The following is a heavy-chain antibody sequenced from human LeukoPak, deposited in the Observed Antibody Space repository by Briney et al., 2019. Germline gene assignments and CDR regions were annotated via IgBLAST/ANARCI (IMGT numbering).Heavy chain of an antibody. V-gene: IGHV1-18*01. CDR1: GYTFTSYG. CDR2: ISAYNGNT. D-gene: IGHD3-22*01. J-gene: IGHJ4*02. Sequence: VASVKVSCKASGYTFTSYGMSWVRQAPGQGLEWMGWISAYNGNTNYAQKFQGRVTMTTDTSASTAYMELRRLRSDDTAVYYCARVDSEDSSGYYYTTEGGYFDYWGQGTLVTVSS. CDR3: ARVDSEDSSGYYYTTEGGYFDY.